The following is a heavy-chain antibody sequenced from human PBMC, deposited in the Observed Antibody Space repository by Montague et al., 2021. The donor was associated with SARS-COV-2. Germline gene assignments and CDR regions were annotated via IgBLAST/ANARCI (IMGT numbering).Heavy chain of an antibody. J-gene: IGHJ4*02. CDR1: GFTVTDTY. CDR2: IESKIVDGTI. Sequence: SLRLSCAASGFTVTDTYMTWVRQAPGKGLEWVGRIESKIVDGTIDYAAPVKDRFTISRDDSRNTLYLQMDSLKTDDTAVYYCTTYASGSPAYWGQGTLVTVSS. D-gene: IGHD1-26*01. CDR3: TTYASGSPAY. V-gene: IGHV3-15*04.